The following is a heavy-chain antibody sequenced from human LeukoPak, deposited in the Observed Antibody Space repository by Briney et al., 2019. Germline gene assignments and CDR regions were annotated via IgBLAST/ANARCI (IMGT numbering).Heavy chain of an antibody. CDR3: ARHYGEEYFQH. D-gene: IGHD4-17*01. J-gene: IGHJ1*01. CDR2: IYTSGST. CDR1: GGSISSGSYY. Sequence: PSETLSLTCTVSGGSISSGSYYWSWIRQPAGKGLEWIGRIYTSGSTNYNPSLKSRVTISVDTSKNQFSLKLSSVTAADTAVYYCARHYGEEYFQHWGQGTLVTVSS. V-gene: IGHV4-61*02.